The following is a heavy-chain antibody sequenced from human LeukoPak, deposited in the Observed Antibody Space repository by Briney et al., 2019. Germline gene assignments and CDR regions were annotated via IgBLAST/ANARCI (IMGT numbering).Heavy chain of an antibody. V-gene: IGHV3-11*01. CDR1: GFTFSDYY. Sequence: PGGSLRLSCAVSGFTFSDYYMRWVRQAAGKGLEWVSYISLSGSTVYYADSVKGRFTISRDNAKNSMYLQMNSLRAEDTAVYYCARDFTHADVVIYYYGLDVWGQGSTVTVSS. D-gene: IGHD2-21*01. J-gene: IGHJ6*02. CDR3: ARDFTHADVVIYYYGLDV. CDR2: ISLSGSTV.